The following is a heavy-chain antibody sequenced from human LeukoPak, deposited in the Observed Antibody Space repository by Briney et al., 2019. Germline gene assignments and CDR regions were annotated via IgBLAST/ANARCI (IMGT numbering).Heavy chain of an antibody. CDR2: IRSKAYGGTT. Sequence: GGSLRLSCTASGFTFGDYAMSWFRQAPEKGLEWVGFIRSKAYGGTTEYAASVKGRFTISRDDSKSIAYLQMNSLKTEDTAVYYCTREGCSGWYRPAYYFDYWGQGTLVTVSS. V-gene: IGHV3-49*03. CDR3: TREGCSGWYRPAYYFDY. D-gene: IGHD6-19*01. J-gene: IGHJ4*02. CDR1: GFTFGDYA.